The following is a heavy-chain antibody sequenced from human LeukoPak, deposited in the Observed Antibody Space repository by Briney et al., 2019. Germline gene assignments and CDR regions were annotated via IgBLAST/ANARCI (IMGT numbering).Heavy chain of an antibody. CDR2: INNDGSTT. CDR3: ARDGVYSSSWYIWFDP. CDR1: GFTLSSYW. Sequence: GGSLRLSCAASGFTLSSYWMHWVRQAPGKGLVWVSRINNDGSTTNYADSVKGRFTISRDNAKNTLYLQMNSLRAEDTAVYYCARDGVYSSSWYIWFDPWGQGTLVTVSS. V-gene: IGHV3-74*01. J-gene: IGHJ5*02. D-gene: IGHD6-13*01.